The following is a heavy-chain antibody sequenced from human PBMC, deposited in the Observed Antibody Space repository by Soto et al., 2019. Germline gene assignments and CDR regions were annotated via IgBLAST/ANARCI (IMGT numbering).Heavy chain of an antibody. CDR3: VRDPQRNDY. CDR1: GYSFTSYG. Sequence: QVQLVQSGPEVKKPGASVKVSCKASGYSFTSYGVSWVRQAPGQGLEWMGWISANSGNTDYAQKFRGRVTMTTETSTSTAYMDLRSLRSDDTAGYYCVRDPQRNDYWGQGTLVTVSS. V-gene: IGHV1-18*04. CDR2: ISANSGNT. J-gene: IGHJ4*02. D-gene: IGHD6-25*01.